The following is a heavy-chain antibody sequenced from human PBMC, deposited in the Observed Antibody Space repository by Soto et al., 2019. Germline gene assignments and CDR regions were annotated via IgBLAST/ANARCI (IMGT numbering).Heavy chain of an antibody. CDR3: ARSSGGNFGIIIEGTNWFAP. V-gene: IGHV1-46*01. J-gene: IGHJ5*02. CDR2: INPHGGST. CDR1: RDTFTSYY. D-gene: IGHD1-26*01. Sequence: ASVKVSCKAPRDTFTSYYINWVLQAPGQGLEWMGVINPHGGSTAYAQKFKGRVTLIRDTSASTVYMEVSSLTSEDTAMYYCARSSGGNFGIIIEGTNWFAPWGQGTLVTVSS.